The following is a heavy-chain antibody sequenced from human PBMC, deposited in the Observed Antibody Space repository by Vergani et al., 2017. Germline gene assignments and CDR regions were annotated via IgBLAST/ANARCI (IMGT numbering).Heavy chain of an antibody. CDR1: GGSITSGDHC. CDR3: ARVDTQVPATSHFYYMDV. D-gene: IGHD6-25*01. J-gene: IGHJ6*03. V-gene: IGHV4-31*11. Sequence: QVQLQESGPGVVKPSQTLSLTCAVSGGSITSGDHCWTWIRQRPGKGLGWIGYIFYSGTTYANPFPRSRLSTSLDTSQNQFSLKLRSVTAADTAVYYCARVDTQVPATSHFYYMDVWGKGTTVVVSS. CDR2: IFYSGTT.